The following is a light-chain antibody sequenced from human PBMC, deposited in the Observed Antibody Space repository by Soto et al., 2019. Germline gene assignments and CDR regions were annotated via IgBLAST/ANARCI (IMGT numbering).Light chain of an antibody. Sequence: EIVLTQSPGTLSLSPGERATLSCRASQSVSSSYLAWYQQKPGQAPSLLIYGASSRATGIPDRFSGSGSGTDVTLTISRLEPEDFAVYYCQQYGSSPITFGQGNDWRL. V-gene: IGKV3-20*01. CDR1: QSVSSSY. J-gene: IGKJ5*01. CDR2: GAS. CDR3: QQYGSSPIT.